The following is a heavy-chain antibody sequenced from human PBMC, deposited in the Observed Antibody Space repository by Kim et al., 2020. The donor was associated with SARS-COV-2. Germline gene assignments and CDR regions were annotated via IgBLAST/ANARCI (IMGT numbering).Heavy chain of an antibody. D-gene: IGHD6-13*01. V-gene: IGHV3-30*07. Sequence: SVKGRFAISRDNSKNTLFLQMSSLRAEDTAVYYCARDRTSYSRSWYPLDYWGQGTLVTVSS. CDR3: ARDRTSYSRSWYPLDY. J-gene: IGHJ4*02.